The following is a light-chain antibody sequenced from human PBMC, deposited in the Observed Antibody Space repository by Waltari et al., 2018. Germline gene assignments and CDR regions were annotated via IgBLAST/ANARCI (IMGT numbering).Light chain of an antibody. Sequence: ETVLTQSPATLSLSPGERAPLSCRASQSVDRYLAWYQQKPGQAPRLLIYDTSNRATGTTARFSGSGSGTDFTLTISSLEPEDFAVYYCQQRKNWPPLTFGGGTKVEIK. CDR1: QSVDRY. J-gene: IGKJ4*01. V-gene: IGKV3-11*01. CDR2: DTS. CDR3: QQRKNWPPLT.